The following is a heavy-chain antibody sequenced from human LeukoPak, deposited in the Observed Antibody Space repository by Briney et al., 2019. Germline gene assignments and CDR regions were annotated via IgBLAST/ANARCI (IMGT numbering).Heavy chain of an antibody. J-gene: IGHJ2*01. CDR3: AKDTGSTDWYFDL. D-gene: IGHD2-21*02. Sequence: PGGSLRLSCAASGFTFDDYAMHWVRQAPGKGLEWVSGISWNSGSIGYADSVKGRFTISRDNAKNSLYLQMNSLRAEDTAMYYCAKDTGSTDWYFDLWGRGTLVTVSS. V-gene: IGHV3-9*01. CDR1: GFTFDDYA. CDR2: ISWNSGSI.